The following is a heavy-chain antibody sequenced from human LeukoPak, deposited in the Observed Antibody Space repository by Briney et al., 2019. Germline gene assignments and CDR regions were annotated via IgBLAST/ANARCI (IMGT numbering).Heavy chain of an antibody. CDR1: GFTFSSYG. V-gene: IGHV3-33*01. Sequence: AGRSPRLSCAASGFTFSSYGMHWVRQAPGKGLEWVAVIWYDGSNKYYADSVKGRFTISRDNSKNTLYLQMNSLRAEDTAVYYCARVGGYSSSWYLDFWGQGTLVTVSS. CDR2: IWYDGSNK. D-gene: IGHD6-13*01. CDR3: ARVGGYSSSWYLDF. J-gene: IGHJ4*02.